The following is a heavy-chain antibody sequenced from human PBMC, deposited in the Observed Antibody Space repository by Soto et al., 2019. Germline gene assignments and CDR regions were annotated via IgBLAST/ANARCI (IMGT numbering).Heavy chain of an antibody. V-gene: IGHV3-23*01. J-gene: IGHJ6*02. CDR2: ISGSGGST. D-gene: IGHD3-16*01. CDR3: AKAVSAITTHQYYYGMDV. Sequence: PGGSLRLSCAASGFTFSSYAMRWVRHAPGKGLEWVSAISGSGGSTYYADSVKGRFTISRDNSKNTLYLQMNSLRAEDTAVYYCAKAVSAITTHQYYYGMDVWGQGTTVTVSS. CDR1: GFTFSSYA.